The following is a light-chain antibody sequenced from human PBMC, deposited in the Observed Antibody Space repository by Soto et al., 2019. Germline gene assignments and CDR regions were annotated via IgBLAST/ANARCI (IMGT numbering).Light chain of an antibody. CDR3: QQYNNWPTHT. V-gene: IGKV3D-15*01. Sequence: EIVMTQSPDTLSVSPGERATLSCRASQSVSSNLAWYQQKPGQAPRLLIYGASPRATGIPARFRGSGSGTEFTLTISSLQSEDFAVYYCQQYNNWPTHTFGQGTKLEIK. CDR1: QSVSSN. CDR2: GAS. J-gene: IGKJ2*01.